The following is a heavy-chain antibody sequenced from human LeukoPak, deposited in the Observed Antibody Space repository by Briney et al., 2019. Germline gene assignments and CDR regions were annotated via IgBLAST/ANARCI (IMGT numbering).Heavy chain of an antibody. CDR1: GFTFSSYA. V-gene: IGHV3-23*01. D-gene: IGHD3-16*02. J-gene: IGHJ4*02. Sequence: GSLRLSCAASGFTFSSYAMNWVRQAPGKGLEWVSAISGSGGSTYYADSVKGRFTISRDNSKNTLYLQMNSLRAEDTAVYYCAKDSDYVWGSYRPYYFDYWGQGTLVTVSS. CDR3: AKDSDYVWGSYRPYYFDY. CDR2: ISGSGGST.